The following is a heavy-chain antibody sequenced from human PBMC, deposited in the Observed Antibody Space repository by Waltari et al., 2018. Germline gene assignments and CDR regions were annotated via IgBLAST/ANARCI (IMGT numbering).Heavy chain of an antibody. CDR1: GYTLTEIS. V-gene: IGHV1-24*01. CDR3: ATSSEIVIIPASIPRSFDY. D-gene: IGHD3-16*02. CDR2: FELEEGEA. Sequence: QVQLVQSGAEVKKPGASVKASCKVSGYTLTEISIHWGRQAPGKGLEWMGGFELEEGEATTVQTLQRRVPMTEDTSTGTAYLELSSLRAEETAVYYCATSSEIVIIPASIPRSFDYWGQGTLVTVSS. J-gene: IGHJ4*02.